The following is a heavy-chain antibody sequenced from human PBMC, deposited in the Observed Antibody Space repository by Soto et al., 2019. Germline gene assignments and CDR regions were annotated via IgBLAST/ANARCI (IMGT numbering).Heavy chain of an antibody. CDR1: GFTFSNAW. CDR2: IKSKTDGGKT. D-gene: IGHD6-19*01. CDR3: TTSHEQWLVREAFDI. J-gene: IGHJ3*02. V-gene: IGHV3-15*07. Sequence: GGSLRLSCAASGFTFSNAWMNWVRQAPGKGLEWVGRIKSKTDGGKTDYAAPVKGRFTISRDDSKNTLYLQMNSLKTEDTAVYYCTTSHEQWLVREAFDIWGQGTMVTVSS.